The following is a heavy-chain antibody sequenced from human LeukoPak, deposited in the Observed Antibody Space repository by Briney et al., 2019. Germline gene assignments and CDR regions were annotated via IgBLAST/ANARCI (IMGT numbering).Heavy chain of an antibody. CDR2: IYSGGST. J-gene: IGHJ4*02. CDR3: AKGRGYCTGGSCYSDY. Sequence: PGGSLRLSCAASGFTVSSNYMSWVRQAPGKGLEWVSVIYSGGSTYYADSVKGRFTISRDNSKNTLYLQMNSLRAEDTAVYYCAKGRGYCTGGSCYSDYWGQGTLVTVSS. CDR1: GFTVSSNY. D-gene: IGHD2-15*01. V-gene: IGHV3-53*01.